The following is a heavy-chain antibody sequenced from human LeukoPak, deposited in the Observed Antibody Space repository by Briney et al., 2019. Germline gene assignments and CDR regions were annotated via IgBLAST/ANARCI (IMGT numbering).Heavy chain of an antibody. Sequence: SETLSLTCTVSGGSISSSSYYWGWIRQPPGKGLEWIGSIYYSGSTYYNPSLKSRVTISVDTSKNQFSLKLSSVTAADTAVYYCARDRATYSNYVDYWGQGTLVTVSS. J-gene: IGHJ4*02. D-gene: IGHD4-11*01. CDR2: IYYSGST. CDR3: ARDRATYSNYVDY. CDR1: GGSISSSSYY. V-gene: IGHV4-39*07.